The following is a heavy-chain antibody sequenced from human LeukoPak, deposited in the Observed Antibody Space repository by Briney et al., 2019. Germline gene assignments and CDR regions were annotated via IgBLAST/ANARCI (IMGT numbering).Heavy chain of an antibody. CDR3: ARDQGGSYSSSWFDY. D-gene: IGHD6-13*01. Sequence: PGGSLRLSCAASGFTVSSNYMSWVPQAPGKGLECVSVIYSGVSTYYADSVKGRFTISRDNSKNTLYLQMNSLRAEDTAVYYCARDQGGSYSSSWFDYWGQGTLVTVSS. V-gene: IGHV3-53*01. CDR2: IYSGVST. J-gene: IGHJ4*02. CDR1: GFTVSSNY.